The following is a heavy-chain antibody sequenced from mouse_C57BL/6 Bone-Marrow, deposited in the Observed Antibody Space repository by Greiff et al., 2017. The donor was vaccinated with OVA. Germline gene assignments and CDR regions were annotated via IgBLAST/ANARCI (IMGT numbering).Heavy chain of an antibody. J-gene: IGHJ4*01. CDR2: IDPSDSYT. V-gene: IGHV1-59*01. Sequence: VQLQQPGAELVRPGTSVKLSCKASGYTFTSYWMHWVKQRPGQGLEWIGVIDPSDSYTNYNQKFKGKATLTVDTSSSTAYMQLSSLTSEDSAVYYCARSGWGDMDYWGQGTSVTVSS. CDR1: GYTFTSYW. CDR3: ARSGWGDMDY. D-gene: IGHD1-1*02.